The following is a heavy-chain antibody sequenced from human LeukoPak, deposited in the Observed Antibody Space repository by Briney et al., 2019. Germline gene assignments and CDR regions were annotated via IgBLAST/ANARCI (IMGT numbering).Heavy chain of an antibody. CDR1: GGSISTYY. J-gene: IGHJ5*02. CDR2: IYYSGST. D-gene: IGHD4-17*01. Sequence: SETLSLTCTVSGGSISTYYWSWIRQPPGKGLEWIGYIYYSGSTNYNPSLKSRVTISVDTSKNQFSLKLSSVTAADTAVYYCARGGTTVTPGLLWFDPWGQGTLVTVSS. CDR3: ARGGTTVTPGLLWFDP. V-gene: IGHV4-59*01.